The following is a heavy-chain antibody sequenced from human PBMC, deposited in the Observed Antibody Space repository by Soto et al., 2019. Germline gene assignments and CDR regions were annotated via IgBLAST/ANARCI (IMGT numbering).Heavy chain of an antibody. D-gene: IGHD1-20*01. J-gene: IGHJ6*02. V-gene: IGHV3-7*01. CDR3: AIITRGFSMDV. CDR2: IKHDGSEK. Sequence: EVXLVESGGGLVQPGGSLRLSCAASGFTFSXYWXXWXXXTPGKGLEWVANIKHDGSEKYYVDSVKGRFTISRDNAKNSLFLEMNSLRAEDTAVFYCAIITRGFSMDVWGQGTTVTVSS. CDR1: GFTFSXYW.